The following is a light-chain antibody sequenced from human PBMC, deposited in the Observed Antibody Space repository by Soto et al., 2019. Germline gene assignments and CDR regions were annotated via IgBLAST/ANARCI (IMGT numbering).Light chain of an antibody. CDR1: QGIRND. V-gene: IGKV1-17*01. J-gene: IGKJ1*01. Sequence: DIQMTQSPSSLSASVGDRVTITCRASQGIRNDLGCFQQKPGQAPKRLIYGAYNLESWVPSRFSGSGSGTEFTLTISSLQPEDLGTYYCQHHNSYPRTFGQGTKV. CDR3: QHHNSYPRT. CDR2: GAY.